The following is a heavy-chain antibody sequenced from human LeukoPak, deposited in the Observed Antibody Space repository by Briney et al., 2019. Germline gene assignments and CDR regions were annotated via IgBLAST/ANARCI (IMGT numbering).Heavy chain of an antibody. CDR1: GFTLGRHD. J-gene: IGHJ4*02. CDR3: VREARGYHYTYFDY. V-gene: IGHV3-13*01. CDR2: LASGSQT. Sequence: PGGSLRLSCTASGFTLGRHDMHWVRQTTGEGLEWVAALASGSQTFYAGSVKGRFTVSREDAKNSLYLQMNSLRAGDTAVYYCVREARGYHYTYFDYSGQGTLVTVSS. D-gene: IGHD5-18*01.